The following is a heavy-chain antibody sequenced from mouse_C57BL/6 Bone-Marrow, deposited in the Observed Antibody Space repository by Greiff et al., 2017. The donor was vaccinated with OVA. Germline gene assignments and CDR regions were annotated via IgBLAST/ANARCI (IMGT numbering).Heavy chain of an antibody. Sequence: EVQLVESGGGLVQPGGSLSLSCAASGFTFTDYYMSWVRQPPGKALEWLGFISNKANGYTTEYSASVKGRFTISRDNSQSILYLQMNALRAEDSATYYCARVPLCYGSSYQFAYWGQGTLVTVSA. D-gene: IGHD1-1*01. V-gene: IGHV7-3*01. CDR3: ARVPLCYGSSYQFAY. CDR1: GFTFTDYY. CDR2: ISNKANGYTT. J-gene: IGHJ3*01.